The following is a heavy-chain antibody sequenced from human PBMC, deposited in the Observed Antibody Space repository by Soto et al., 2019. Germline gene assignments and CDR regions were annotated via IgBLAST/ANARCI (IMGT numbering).Heavy chain of an antibody. J-gene: IGHJ6*02. CDR2: ISVYNGET. CDR3: ARDHPYGSGNYGRGAMDV. D-gene: IGHD3-10*01. V-gene: IGHV1-18*04. Sequence: SVKVSCKSSVYGLTGYGISLVRQAPGQGLEWMGWISVYNGETNYAQKFHGRVTMTTDTSTSTAYMELRSLRSDDTAVFYRARDHPYGSGNYGRGAMDVWGQGTTVTVSS. CDR1: VYGLTGYG.